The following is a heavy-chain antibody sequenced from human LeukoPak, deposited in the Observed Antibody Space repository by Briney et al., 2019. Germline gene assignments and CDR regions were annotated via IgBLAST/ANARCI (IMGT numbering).Heavy chain of an antibody. V-gene: IGHV3-49*03. CDR2: IRSKAYGGTT. Sequence: LSGGSLRLSCTASGFTFGDYAMNWFRQAPGKGLEWVGFIRSKAYGGTTEYAASVKGRFTISRDDSKSIAYLQMNSLKTEDTAVYYCTRGAVVVVITIYDYWGQGTLVTVSS. CDR1: GFTFGDYA. J-gene: IGHJ4*02. CDR3: TRGAVVVVITIYDY. D-gene: IGHD3-22*01.